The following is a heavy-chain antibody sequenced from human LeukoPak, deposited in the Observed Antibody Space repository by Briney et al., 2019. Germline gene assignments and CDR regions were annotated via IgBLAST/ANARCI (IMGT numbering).Heavy chain of an antibody. CDR2: IYHSGST. Sequence: TPSETLSLTCTVSGYSISSGYYWGWIRQPPGKGLEWIGSIYHSGSTYYNPSLKSRVTISVDTSKNQFSLKLSSVTAADTAVYYCARGGNNWVVVAATPYYMDVWGKGTTVTVSS. V-gene: IGHV4-38-2*02. CDR1: GYSISSGYY. CDR3: ARGGNNWVVVAATPYYMDV. D-gene: IGHD2-15*01. J-gene: IGHJ6*03.